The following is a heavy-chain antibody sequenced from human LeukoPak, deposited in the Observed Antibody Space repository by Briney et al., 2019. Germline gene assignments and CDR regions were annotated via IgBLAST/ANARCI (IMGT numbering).Heavy chain of an antibody. J-gene: IGHJ5*02. CDR2: IYHSENT. D-gene: IGHD2-2*01. CDR1: GYSISRGYY. V-gene: IGHV4-38-2*01. CDR3: ARQIVVVPAAEGSDWFDP. Sequence: SETLSLTCAVSGYSISRGYYWGWIRQPPGKGLEWIGCIYHSENTYYNPSLKSRVTISVDTSKNQFSLKLSSVTAADTAVYYCARQIVVVPAAEGSDWFDPWGQGTLVTVSS.